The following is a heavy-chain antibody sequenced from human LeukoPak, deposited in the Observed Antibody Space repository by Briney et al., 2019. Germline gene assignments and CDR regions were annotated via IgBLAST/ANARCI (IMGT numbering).Heavy chain of an antibody. CDR3: AKTARVPYY. J-gene: IGHJ4*02. V-gene: IGHV4-59*08. D-gene: IGHD3-16*01. Sequence: PSETLSLTCTVSGDSITSTYWSWIRQPPGKGLEYLGYIYYNGDTNYNPSLRGRLTLSLDMSKNQFSLTLTSVTAADTAVYFCAKTARVPYYWGQGILVTVSS. CDR2: IYYNGDT. CDR1: GDSITSTY.